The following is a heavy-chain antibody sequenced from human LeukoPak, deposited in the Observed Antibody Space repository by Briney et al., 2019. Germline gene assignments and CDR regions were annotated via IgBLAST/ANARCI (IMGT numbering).Heavy chain of an antibody. Sequence: TSETLSLTCTVSGGSINSTSYYWSWIRQPAGKGLEWIGRIYTSGSTNYNPSLKSRVTMSVDTSKNQFSLKLSSVTAADTAVYYCARDSVGAARPYWGQGTLVTVPS. CDR3: ARDSVGAARPY. CDR2: IYTSGST. V-gene: IGHV4-61*02. CDR1: GGSINSTSYY. J-gene: IGHJ4*02. D-gene: IGHD6-6*01.